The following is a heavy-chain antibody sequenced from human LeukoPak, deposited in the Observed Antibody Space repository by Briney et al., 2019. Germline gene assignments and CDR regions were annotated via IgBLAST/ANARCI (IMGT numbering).Heavy chain of an antibody. CDR2: IKQDGSEK. CDR1: GFTFSNYW. J-gene: IGHJ4*02. CDR3: ASGSYYYGSGSGWPYFDY. D-gene: IGHD3-10*01. V-gene: IGHV3-7*01. Sequence: PGGSLRLSCAASGFTFSNYWMSWVRQAPGKGLEWVANIKQDGSEKYYGDSVKGRFTISRDNAKNSLYLQMNSLRAEDTAVYYCASGSYYYGSGSGWPYFDYWGQGTLVTVSS.